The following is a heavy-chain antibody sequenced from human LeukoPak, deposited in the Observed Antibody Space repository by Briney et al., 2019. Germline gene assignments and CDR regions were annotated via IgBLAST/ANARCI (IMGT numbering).Heavy chain of an antibody. V-gene: IGHV4-38-2*02. J-gene: IGHJ5*02. D-gene: IGHD6-19*01. CDR1: GYSISSGYY. CDR3: ARDSTSGWDELLFSVP. CDR2: IYHSGST. Sequence: SETLSLTCTVSGYSISSGYYWGWIRQPPGKGLEWIGSIYHSGSTYYNPSLKSRVTISVDTSKNQFSLKLSSVTAADTAVYYCARDSTSGWDELLFSVPWGQGTLVTVSS.